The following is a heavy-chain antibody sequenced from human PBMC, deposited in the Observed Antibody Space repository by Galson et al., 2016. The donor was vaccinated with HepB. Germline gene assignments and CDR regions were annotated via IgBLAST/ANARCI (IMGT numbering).Heavy chain of an antibody. CDR3: ARLSWQWLVPIFDY. CDR2: IYSGGST. D-gene: IGHD6-19*01. V-gene: IGHV3-53*01. J-gene: IGHJ4*02. CDR1: GFTFSSYG. Sequence: LRLSCAASGFTFSSYGMHWVRQAPGKGLEWVSVIYSGGSTYYADSVKGRFTISRDNSKNTLYLQMNSLRAEDTAVYYCARLSWQWLVPIFDYWGQGTLVTVSS.